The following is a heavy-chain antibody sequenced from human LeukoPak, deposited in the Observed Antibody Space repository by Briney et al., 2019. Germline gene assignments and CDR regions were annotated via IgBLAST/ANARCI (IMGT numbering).Heavy chain of an antibody. D-gene: IGHD3-10*02. CDR3: ARELLFGDPGRSDFDY. CDR1: GGSISSSSYY. Sequence: SETLSLTCTVSGGSISSSSYYWSWIRQPPGKGLEWIGYIYYSGITNYHPALKSRVTMSLDTSKNQFSLKLSSVTAADTAMYYCARELLFGDPGRSDFDYWGQGTLVTVSS. V-gene: IGHV4-61*01. CDR2: IYYSGIT. J-gene: IGHJ4*02.